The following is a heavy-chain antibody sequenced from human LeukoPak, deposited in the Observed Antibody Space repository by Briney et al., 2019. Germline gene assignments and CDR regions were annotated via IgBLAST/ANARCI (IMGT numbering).Heavy chain of an antibody. V-gene: IGHV3-30*02. Sequence: GGSLRLSCAASGFTFSSHGIHWVRQAPGKGLEWVAFIRYDGSSKYNADSVKGRFTISRDNSKNTVYLQMSSLRAEDTAVYYCAKGRPVAGASGKGYFDYWGQGTLVTVSS. CDR3: AKGRPVAGASGKGYFDY. J-gene: IGHJ4*02. CDR2: IRYDGSSK. D-gene: IGHD6-19*01. CDR1: GFTFSSHG.